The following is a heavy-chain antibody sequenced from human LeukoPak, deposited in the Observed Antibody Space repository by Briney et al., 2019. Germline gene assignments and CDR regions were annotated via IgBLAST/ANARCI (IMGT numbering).Heavy chain of an antibody. V-gene: IGHV3-49*03. CDR3: TRVVDFWSGLDAFDI. CDR2: VRSKAYGGTT. D-gene: IGHD3-3*01. J-gene: IGHJ3*02. Sequence: PGGSLRLSCTTSGFTFGYYAVNWFRQAPGKGLEWVGFVRSKAYGGTTEYAASVKGRFSISRDDSKTIAYLQMNRLKTEDTAVYYCTRVVDFWSGLDAFDIWGQGTMVTVSS. CDR1: GFTFGYYA.